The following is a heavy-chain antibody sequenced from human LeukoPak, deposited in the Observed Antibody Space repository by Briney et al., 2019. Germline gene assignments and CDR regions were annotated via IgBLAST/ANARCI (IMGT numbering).Heavy chain of an antibody. CDR3: AKDRRALYSIAAAGTFDY. J-gene: IGHJ4*02. Sequence: EGSLRLSCAASGFTFSSYGMHWVRQAPGKGLEWVAVISYDGSNKYYADSVKGRFTISRDNSKNTLYLQMNSLRAEDTAVYYCAKDRRALYSIAAAGTFDYWGQGTLVTVSS. D-gene: IGHD6-13*01. CDR2: ISYDGSNK. CDR1: GFTFSSYG. V-gene: IGHV3-30*18.